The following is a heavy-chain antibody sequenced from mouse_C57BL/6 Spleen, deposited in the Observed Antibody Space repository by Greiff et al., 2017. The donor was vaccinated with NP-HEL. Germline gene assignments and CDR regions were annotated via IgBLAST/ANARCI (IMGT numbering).Heavy chain of an antibody. D-gene: IGHD1-1*01. CDR2: IYPRSGST. CDR3: ARSGTTTVVATDYFDY. CDR1: GYTFTSYG. V-gene: IGHV1-81*01. J-gene: IGHJ2*01. Sequence: VKLQQSGAELARPGASVKLSCKASGYTFTSYGISWVKQRTGQGLEWIGEIYPRSGSTYYNEKFKGKATLTADKSSSTAYMELRSLTSEDSAVYFCARSGTTTVVATDYFDYWGQGTTLTVSS.